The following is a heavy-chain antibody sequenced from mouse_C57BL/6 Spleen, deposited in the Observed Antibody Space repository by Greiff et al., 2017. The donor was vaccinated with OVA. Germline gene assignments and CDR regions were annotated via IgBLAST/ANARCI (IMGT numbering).Heavy chain of an antibody. D-gene: IGHD1-1*01. CDR2: TFYSGIT. CDR3: AAGGSSYWYFDV. CDR1: GFSINSDCY. V-gene: IGHV3-3*01. Sequence: EVKLQESGPSLVRPSQTLSLTCTVTGFSINSDCYWIWIRQFPGNKLEYIGDTFYSGITYYNPSLESRTYITRDTSKNQFSLKLSSVTTEDTATYYCAAGGSSYWYFDVWGTGTTVTVSS. J-gene: IGHJ1*03.